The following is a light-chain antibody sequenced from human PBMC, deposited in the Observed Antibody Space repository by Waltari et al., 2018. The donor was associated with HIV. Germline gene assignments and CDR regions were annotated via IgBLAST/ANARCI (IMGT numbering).Light chain of an antibody. J-gene: IGLJ2*01. V-gene: IGLV4-69*01. CDR2: LNSDGSY. CDR3: QTWTTGIVL. Sequence: QLVLTQSPSASASLRASVKLTCTLSSGHSNYAIAWHQHRPEKGPRYLMRLNSDGSYHKGDGIPDRFSGSSSGAERYLIISSLQSEDEADYYCQTWTTGIVLFGGGTKLTVL. CDR1: SGHSNYA.